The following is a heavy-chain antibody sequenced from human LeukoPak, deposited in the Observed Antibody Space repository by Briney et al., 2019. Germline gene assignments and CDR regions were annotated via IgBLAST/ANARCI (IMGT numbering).Heavy chain of an antibody. D-gene: IGHD3-22*01. Sequence: GASVKVSCKASGYTFTSYGISWVRQAPGQGLEWMGWISAYNGNTNYAQKLQGRVTMTTDTSTSTACMELRSLRSDDTAVYYCARDQLPHYYDTEGAFDIWGQGTMVTVSS. V-gene: IGHV1-18*01. CDR3: ARDQLPHYYDTEGAFDI. CDR1: GYTFTSYG. J-gene: IGHJ3*02. CDR2: ISAYNGNT.